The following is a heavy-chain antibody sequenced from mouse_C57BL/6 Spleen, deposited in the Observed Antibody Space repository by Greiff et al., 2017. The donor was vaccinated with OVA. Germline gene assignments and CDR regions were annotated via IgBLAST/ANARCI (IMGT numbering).Heavy chain of an antibody. Sequence: VQLKQSGAELVKPGASVKLSCTASGFNIKDYYMHWVKQRTEQGLEWIGRLAPEDGETKSAPKFQGKATITADTSSNTAYRQLSSLTSEDTAVYYGATYYAPFAYWGQGTLVTVSA. J-gene: IGHJ3*01. CDR3: ATYYAPFAY. CDR2: LAPEDGET. V-gene: IGHV14-2*01. D-gene: IGHD2-10*01. CDR1: GFNIKDYY.